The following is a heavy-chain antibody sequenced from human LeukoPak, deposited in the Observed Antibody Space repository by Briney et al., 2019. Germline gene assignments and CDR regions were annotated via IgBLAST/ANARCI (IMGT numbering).Heavy chain of an antibody. D-gene: IGHD3-22*01. CDR1: GFTFSSYS. CDR2: ISSSSYI. J-gene: IGHJ6*03. Sequence: GGSLRLSCAASGFTFSSYSMNWVRQAPGKGLEWVSSISSSSYIYYADSVKGRFTISRDNAKNSLYLQMNSLRAEDTAVYYCARDPGYYDSSSDPPNYYYCYYMDVWGKGTTVTVSS. V-gene: IGHV3-21*01. CDR3: ARDPGYYDSSSDPPNYYYCYYMDV.